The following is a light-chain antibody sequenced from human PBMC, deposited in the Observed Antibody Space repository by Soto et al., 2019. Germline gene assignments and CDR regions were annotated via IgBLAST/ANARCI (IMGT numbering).Light chain of an antibody. J-gene: IGKJ1*01. CDR2: GAS. CDR1: QTISTY. V-gene: IGKV1-39*01. CDR3: QQTYSTSRM. Sequence: DIQMTQSPSSLSASVGDRVTITCRASQTISTYLNWYQQKPGKAPKVLIYGASRLQSGVPSRFSGSGSGTDFTLTISSLQPEDFATYYCQQTYSTSRMFGQGTKVDIK.